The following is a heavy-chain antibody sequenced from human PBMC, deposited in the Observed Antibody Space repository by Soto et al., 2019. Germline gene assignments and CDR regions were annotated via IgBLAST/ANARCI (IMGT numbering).Heavy chain of an antibody. CDR1: GGTFSSYA. J-gene: IGHJ3*02. CDR2: IIPIFGTA. CDR3: ARDQRITIFGVDLAAFDI. D-gene: IGHD3-3*01. V-gene: IGHV1-69*13. Sequence: SVKVSCKASGGTFSSYAISWVRQAPGQGLEWMGGIIPIFGTANYAQKFQGRVTITADESTSTAYMELRSLRSDDTAVYYRARDQRITIFGVDLAAFDIWGQGPMVTV.